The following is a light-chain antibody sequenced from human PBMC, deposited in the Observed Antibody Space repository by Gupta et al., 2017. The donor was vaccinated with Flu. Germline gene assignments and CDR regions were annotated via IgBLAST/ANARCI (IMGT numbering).Light chain of an antibody. CDR3: MQGTHGISYS. Sequence: DVVMPQSPLSLPVTLGQPASISCRSSQSLVYSDGNTYLNLFQQRPGQSPRRLIEKVANRDSGVPDRVSGSGSGTEFTLKISRVEAEDVGVDDCMQGTHGISYSFGQGTKLEIK. V-gene: IGKV2-30*01. J-gene: IGKJ2*03. CDR1: QSLVYSDGNTY. CDR2: KVA.